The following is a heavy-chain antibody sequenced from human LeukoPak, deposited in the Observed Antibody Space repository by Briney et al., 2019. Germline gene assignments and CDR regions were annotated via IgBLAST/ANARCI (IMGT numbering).Heavy chain of an antibody. Sequence: GGSLRLSCADSGFSFSSYWMSWFRQAPGKGLEWVANIKQDGSEKYHVDSVKGRFTVSRDNAKNLLYLQMNSLRAEDTAVYYCARIHSSSWYFDYWGQGALVTVSS. CDR1: GFSFSSYW. CDR2: IKQDGSEK. D-gene: IGHD6-13*01. CDR3: ARIHSSSWYFDY. V-gene: IGHV3-7*03. J-gene: IGHJ4*02.